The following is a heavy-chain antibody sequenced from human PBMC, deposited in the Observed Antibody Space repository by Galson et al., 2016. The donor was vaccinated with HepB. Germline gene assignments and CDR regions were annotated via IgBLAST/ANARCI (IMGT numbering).Heavy chain of an antibody. Sequence: SLRLSCAASGFTFRHYWIHWVRQAPGKGLVWVSRINSDGSSTTYADSVKGRFTISRDNAKNTLYLQMNSLRAEDTAVYYCARDPYGAGGWANVALDIWGQRTMVIVSS. CDR2: INSDGSST. D-gene: IGHD6-19*01. CDR3: ARDPYGAGGWANVALDI. J-gene: IGHJ3*02. V-gene: IGHV3-74*03. CDR1: GFTFRHYW.